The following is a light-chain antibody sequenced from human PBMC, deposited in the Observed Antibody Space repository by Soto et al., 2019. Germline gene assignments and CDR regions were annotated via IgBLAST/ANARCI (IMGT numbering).Light chain of an antibody. CDR2: AVS. CDR1: QSVSSM. CDR3: QQYNNWPYT. V-gene: IGKV3D-15*01. J-gene: IGKJ2*01. Sequence: EIVMTQSPATLYVSPGERVNLSCRTSQSVSSMLAWYQQKPGQAPRRLIYAVSTRATGIPVRFSGSGSGTEFTLTITSLQSEDFAVYYCQQYNNWPYTFGQGTKLEI.